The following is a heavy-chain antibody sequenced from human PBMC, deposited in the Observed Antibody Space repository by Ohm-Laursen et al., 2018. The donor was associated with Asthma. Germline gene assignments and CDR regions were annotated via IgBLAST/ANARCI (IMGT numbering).Heavy chain of an antibody. CDR3: ARTWELYYFDY. CDR1: GDSISSGNNY. CDR2: IYYSGLT. V-gene: IGHV4-30-4*01. Sequence: TLSLTCSVSGDSISSGNNYWSWIRQHPGKGLEWIGYIYYSGLTYSNPSLRSRVSISVDTSKNQFSLNLTPVTAADTAVYYCARTWELYYFDYWGQGTLVTVSS. D-gene: IGHD1-26*01. J-gene: IGHJ4*02.